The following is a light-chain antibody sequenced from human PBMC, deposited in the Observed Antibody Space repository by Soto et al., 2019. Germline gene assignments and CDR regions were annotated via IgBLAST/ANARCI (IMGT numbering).Light chain of an antibody. Sequence: DIQLTQSPSFLSASVGDRVTITCRASQGISSYLAWYQQKPGKAPKLLIYAASTLQSGVPSRFSGSGSGTEFTLTISSLQPEDFATYYCQQLNSYLTFGPGTKSGYQT. J-gene: IGKJ3*01. CDR3: QQLNSYLT. V-gene: IGKV1-9*01. CDR1: QGISSY. CDR2: AAS.